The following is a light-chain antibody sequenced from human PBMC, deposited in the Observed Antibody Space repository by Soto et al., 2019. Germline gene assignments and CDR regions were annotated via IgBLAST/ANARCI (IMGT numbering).Light chain of an antibody. CDR2: AAS. CDR1: QSISSY. V-gene: IGKV1-39*01. Sequence: DIQMTQSPSSLSASVGDRVTIPCRASQSISSYLNWYQQKPGKAPKLLIYAASSLQSGVPSRFSGSVSGTDFTLTISSLQPEDFATYYCQQSFNTPWTFGQGTKVEIK. CDR3: QQSFNTPWT. J-gene: IGKJ1*01.